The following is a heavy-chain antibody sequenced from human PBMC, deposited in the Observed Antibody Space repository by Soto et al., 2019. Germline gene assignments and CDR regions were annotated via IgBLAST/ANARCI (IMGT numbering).Heavy chain of an antibody. CDR1: GYSFTSYW. J-gene: IGHJ5*02. Sequence: GESLKISCKGSGYSFTSYWINWVRQIPGRGLEWMGRIDPSDSYTDYSPSFQGHATISADKSISTAYLQWSSLRASDTAMYYCATRRGGGRALRFDPWGQGTLVTVS. D-gene: IGHD2-15*01. CDR3: ATRRGGGRALRFDP. V-gene: IGHV5-10-1*01. CDR2: IDPSDSYT.